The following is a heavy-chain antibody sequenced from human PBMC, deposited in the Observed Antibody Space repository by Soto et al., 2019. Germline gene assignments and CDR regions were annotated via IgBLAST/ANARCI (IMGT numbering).Heavy chain of an antibody. CDR2: IYSGGST. J-gene: IGHJ6*02. Sequence: PGGSLRLSCAASGFTVSSNYMSWVRQAPGKGLEWVSVIYSGGSTYYADSVKGRFTISRDNSKNTLYLQMNSLRAEDTAVYYCARGRYAPVYYSYYGMDVWGQGTTVTVSS. CDR3: ARGRYAPVYYSYYGMDV. D-gene: IGHD1-1*01. V-gene: IGHV3-53*01. CDR1: GFTVSSNY.